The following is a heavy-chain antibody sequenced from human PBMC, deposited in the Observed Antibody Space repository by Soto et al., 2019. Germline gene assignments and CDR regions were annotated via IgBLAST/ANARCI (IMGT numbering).Heavy chain of an antibody. D-gene: IGHD6-6*01. CDR1: GGTFSSYA. V-gene: IGHV1-69*13. CDR3: ARDRYSSSDYYYYYGMDV. J-gene: IGHJ6*02. CDR2: IIPIFGTA. Sequence: RASVKVSCKASGGTFSSYAISWVREAPGQGLEWMGGIIPIFGTANYAQKFQGRVTITADESTSTAYMELSSLRSEDTAVYYCARDRYSSSDYYYYYGMDVWGQGTTVTV.